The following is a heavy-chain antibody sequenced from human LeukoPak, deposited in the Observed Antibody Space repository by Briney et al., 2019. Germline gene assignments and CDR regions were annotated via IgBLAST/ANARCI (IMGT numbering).Heavy chain of an antibody. Sequence: PGGSLRLSCAASGFTFSSYGMHWVRQAPGKGLEWVAVISYDGSNKYYADSVKGRFTIFRDNSKNTLYLQMNSLRAEDTAVYYCAKGRFRIAASGMDVWGQGTTVTVSS. CDR1: GFTFSSYG. CDR3: AKGRFRIAASGMDV. V-gene: IGHV3-30*18. D-gene: IGHD6-6*01. CDR2: ISYDGSNK. J-gene: IGHJ6*02.